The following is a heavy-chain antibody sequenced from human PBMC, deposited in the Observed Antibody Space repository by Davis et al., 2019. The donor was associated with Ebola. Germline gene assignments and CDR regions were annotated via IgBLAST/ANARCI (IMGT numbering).Heavy chain of an antibody. D-gene: IGHD1-26*01. CDR2: ISSSSSFM. Sequence: GESLKISCAASGFTFSNSNMNWVRQAPGKGLEWVSSISSSSSFMFYADSVKGRFAISRDNAKNSLYLQMNSLRAEDTAVYYCARDTWYSGDDNGGDWGQGTLVTVSS. V-gene: IGHV3-21*06. CDR1: GFTFSNSN. J-gene: IGHJ4*02. CDR3: ARDTWYSGDDNGGD.